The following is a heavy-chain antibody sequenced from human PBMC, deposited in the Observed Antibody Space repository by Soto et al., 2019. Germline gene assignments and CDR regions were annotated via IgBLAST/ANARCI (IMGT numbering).Heavy chain of an antibody. Sequence: QVPLVESGGGVVQPGRSLRLSCAGSGFSFSSYAMHWVRQAPGKGLEWVAVISYDGSNKYYADSVKGRFTISRDNYKSTLYLQMNSLRAEDTAVYYGARAVAGGREFDYWGQGTLVTVSS. J-gene: IGHJ4*02. CDR3: ARAVAGGREFDY. V-gene: IGHV3-30-3*01. D-gene: IGHD6-19*01. CDR2: ISYDGSNK. CDR1: GFSFSSYA.